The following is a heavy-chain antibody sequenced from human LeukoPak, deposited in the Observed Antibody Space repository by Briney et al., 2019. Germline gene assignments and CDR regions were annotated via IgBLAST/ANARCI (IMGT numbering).Heavy chain of an antibody. CDR1: GFTATSNY. V-gene: IGHV3-66*01. CDR2: IYSGAST. CDR3: ATARGVFDI. Sequence: GGSLRLSCAASGFTATSNYMTWVREALGTGVGWLSVIYSGASTYYSDSVKGRFNIATDNSKNSLYLEMNNRRAEDTAVYYCATARGVFDIWGQGTMVTVSS. D-gene: IGHD2-15*01. J-gene: IGHJ3*02.